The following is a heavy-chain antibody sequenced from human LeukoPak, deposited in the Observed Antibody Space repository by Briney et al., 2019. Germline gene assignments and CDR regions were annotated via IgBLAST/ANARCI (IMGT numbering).Heavy chain of an antibody. CDR3: ARDGYHYYGSGTYFGYYYMDV. Sequence: LSLTCTVSGGSISSSSYYWGWIRQAPGKGLEWVSYISGSGSAIYYADSVKGRFTISRDNAKNSLYLQMNSLRAEDTAVYYCARDGYHYYGSGTYFGYYYMDVWGKGTTVTISS. J-gene: IGHJ6*03. D-gene: IGHD3-10*01. CDR1: GGSISSSSYY. V-gene: IGHV3-11*04. CDR2: ISGSGSAI.